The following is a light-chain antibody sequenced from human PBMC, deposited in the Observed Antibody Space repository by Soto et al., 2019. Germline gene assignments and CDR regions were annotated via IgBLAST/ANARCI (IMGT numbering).Light chain of an antibody. V-gene: IGLV2-14*01. J-gene: IGLJ1*01. CDR3: SSYKSSSTLGV. CDR2: DVS. Sequence: QSVLTQPASVSGSPGQSITISCTGTSSDVGGYNYVSWYQQHPGKAPKLMIYDVSNRPSGVSNRFSGSKSGNTASLTISGLQAEYEAEYYCSSYKSSSTLGVFGTGTKVTV. CDR1: SSDVGGYNY.